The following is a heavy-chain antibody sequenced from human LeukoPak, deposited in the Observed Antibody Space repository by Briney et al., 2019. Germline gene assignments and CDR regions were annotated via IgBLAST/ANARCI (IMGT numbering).Heavy chain of an antibody. V-gene: IGHV3-23*01. Sequence: PGGSLRLSCAASGFDFSTYAMSWVRQAPGKGLEWGSGIAGGDTHYAASVKGPFTISRDNSKSTVELHMSSLRVEDTAVYYCAKDGQSFNSMWDYLDSWGRGTLVTVSS. CDR3: AKDGQSFNSMWDYLDS. CDR2: IAGGDT. J-gene: IGHJ4*02. CDR1: GFDFSTYA. D-gene: IGHD1-26*01.